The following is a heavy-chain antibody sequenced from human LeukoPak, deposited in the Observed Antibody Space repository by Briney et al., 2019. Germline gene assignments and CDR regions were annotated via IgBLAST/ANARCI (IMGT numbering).Heavy chain of an antibody. CDR3: ARGENGSFDH. Sequence: GSLRLSCTGSGVTFEDYYLSWIRQAPGKGLEWISYVSSTGGDKFYADPVKGRFTISRDNTRNSLYMEMNDLIAEDTAFYYCARGENGSFDHWGQGTLVIVSS. CDR1: GVTFEDYY. V-gene: IGHV3-11*01. CDR2: VSSTGGDK. J-gene: IGHJ4*02. D-gene: IGHD3-10*01.